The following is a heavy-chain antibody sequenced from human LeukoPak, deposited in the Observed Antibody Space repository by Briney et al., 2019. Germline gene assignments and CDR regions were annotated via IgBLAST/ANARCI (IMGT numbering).Heavy chain of an antibody. J-gene: IGHJ4*02. Sequence: GGSLRLSCAASEFSVGSNYMTWVRQAPGKGLEWVSLIYSGGSTYYADSVKGRFTISRDNSKNTLYLQMNSLRAEDTAVYYCARGDLGTMVRGENQFDYWGQGTLVTVSS. V-gene: IGHV3-66*01. CDR3: ARGDLGTMVRGENQFDY. CDR1: EFSVGSNY. D-gene: IGHD3-10*01. CDR2: IYSGGST.